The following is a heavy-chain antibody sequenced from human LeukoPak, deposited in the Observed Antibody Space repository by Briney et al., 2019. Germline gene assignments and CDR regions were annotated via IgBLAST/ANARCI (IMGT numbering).Heavy chain of an antibody. Sequence: SEALSLTCTVSGGSISSGDYYWSWIRQPPGKGLEWIGYIYYSGSTYYNPSLKSRVTISVDTSKNQFSLKLSSVTAADTAVYYCARYTVTTSVDYWGQGTLVTVSS. CDR3: ARYTVTTSVDY. CDR2: IYYSGST. D-gene: IGHD4-17*01. J-gene: IGHJ4*02. V-gene: IGHV4-30-4*01. CDR1: GGSISSGDYY.